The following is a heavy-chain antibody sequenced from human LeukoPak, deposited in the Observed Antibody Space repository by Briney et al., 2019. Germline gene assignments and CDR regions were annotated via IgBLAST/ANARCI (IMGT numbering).Heavy chain of an antibody. CDR2: IYYSGST. V-gene: IGHV4-30-4*08. J-gene: IGHJ6*03. Sequence: SETLSLTCTVSGGSISSGDYYWSWIRQPPGKGLEWIGYIYYSGSTYYNPSLKSRVTISVDTSKNQFSLKLSSVTAADTAVYYCARVGYCTNGVCYTVYYYMGVWGKGTTVTVSS. CDR1: GGSISSGDYY. D-gene: IGHD2-8*01. CDR3: ARVGYCTNGVCYTVYYYMGV.